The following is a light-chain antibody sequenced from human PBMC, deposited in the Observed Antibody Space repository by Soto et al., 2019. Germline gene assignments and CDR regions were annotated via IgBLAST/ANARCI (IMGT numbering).Light chain of an antibody. Sequence: EVVMTQSPVTLSVSPGERATLSCRASQSVSSNLAWYQQKPGQAPRLLIYGASTRATGVPARFSGSGSWTEFTLTISSLQSEDFAVYYCQQYNNWPPWTFGQGTKVEIK. CDR3: QQYNNWPPWT. CDR1: QSVSSN. CDR2: GAS. J-gene: IGKJ1*01. V-gene: IGKV3-15*01.